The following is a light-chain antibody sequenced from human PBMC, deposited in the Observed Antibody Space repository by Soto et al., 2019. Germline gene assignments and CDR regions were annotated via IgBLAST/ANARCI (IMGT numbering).Light chain of an antibody. CDR1: QTISSY. CDR3: HQNYSSFT. J-gene: IGKJ5*01. V-gene: IGKV1-39*01. CDR2: AAS. Sequence: DSQMTQSPSSLSASVGDRVTITCRASQTISSYLSWYQQKPGKAPNLLIYAASSLQSGVPSKFSGSGSGTDFTLTISGLKPEDFATYYCHQNYSSFTFGQGTRLAIQ.